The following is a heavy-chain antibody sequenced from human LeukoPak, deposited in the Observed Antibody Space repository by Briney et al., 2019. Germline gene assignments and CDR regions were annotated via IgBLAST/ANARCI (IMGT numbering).Heavy chain of an antibody. D-gene: IGHD6-19*01. Sequence: NPSETLSPTCTVSGGSISSYYWSWIRQPAGKGLEWIGRIYTSGSTNYNPSLKSRVTMSVDTSKNQFSLKLSSVTAADTAVYYCASGVASSGHFDYWGQGTLVTVSS. CDR3: ASGVASSGHFDY. CDR1: GGSISSYY. J-gene: IGHJ4*02. V-gene: IGHV4-4*07. CDR2: IYTSGST.